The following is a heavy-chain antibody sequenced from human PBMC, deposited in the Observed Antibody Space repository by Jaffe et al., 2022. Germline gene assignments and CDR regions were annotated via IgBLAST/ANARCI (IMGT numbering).Heavy chain of an antibody. Sequence: QVQLQESGPGLVKPSETLSLTCAVSGYSISSGYYWGWIRQPPGKGLEWIGSIYHSGSTYYNPSLKSRVTISVDTSKNQFSLKLSSVTAADTAVYYCASQEYSSGWYISAFDIWGQGTMVTVSS. J-gene: IGHJ3*02. CDR1: GYSISSGYY. V-gene: IGHV4-38-2*01. CDR2: IYHSGST. D-gene: IGHD6-19*01. CDR3: ASQEYSSGWYISAFDI.